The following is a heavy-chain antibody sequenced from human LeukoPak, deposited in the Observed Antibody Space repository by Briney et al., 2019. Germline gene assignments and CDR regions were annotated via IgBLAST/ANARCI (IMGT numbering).Heavy chain of an antibody. J-gene: IGHJ5*02. CDR1: GGSISGTY. V-gene: IGHV4-59*08. CDR2: IYYSGST. Sequence: PSETLSLTCTVSGGSISGTYWSGIRHPPGKGRGGIGYIYYSGSTNYNPSLKSRVTISVDTSKYQFSLKLSSVTAADTAVYYCARRAGRHNWFDPWGQGTLVTVSS. D-gene: IGHD1-26*01. CDR3: ARRAGRHNWFDP.